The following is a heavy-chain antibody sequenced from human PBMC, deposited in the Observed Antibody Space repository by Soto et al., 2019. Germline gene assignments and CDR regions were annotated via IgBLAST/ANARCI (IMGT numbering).Heavy chain of an antibody. CDR2: ISAYNGNT. V-gene: IGHV1-18*01. CDR1: GYTFTSYG. CDR3: ARLKYYDFWSGYYTTAGAFDI. J-gene: IGHJ3*02. Sequence: QVQLVQSGAEVKKPGASVKVSCKASGYTFTSYGISWVRQAPGQGLEWMGWISAYNGNTNYAQKLQGRVTMTTDTSTSTAYMELMSLRSDDTAVYYCARLKYYDFWSGYYTTAGAFDIWGQGTMVTVSS. D-gene: IGHD3-3*01.